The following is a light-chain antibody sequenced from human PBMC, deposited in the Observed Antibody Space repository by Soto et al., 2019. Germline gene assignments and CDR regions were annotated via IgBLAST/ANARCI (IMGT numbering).Light chain of an antibody. Sequence: QSVLTQPRSVSGSPGQSVTISCTGTGSDVGGYNYVSWYQQHPGKAPKLMIYDVTKRPSGVPDRFSGSKSGSTASLTISGLQAEDEADYYCVAWDDSLSGVVFGGGTKLTVL. J-gene: IGLJ2*01. V-gene: IGLV2-11*01. CDR1: GSDVGGYNY. CDR2: DVT. CDR3: VAWDDSLSGVV.